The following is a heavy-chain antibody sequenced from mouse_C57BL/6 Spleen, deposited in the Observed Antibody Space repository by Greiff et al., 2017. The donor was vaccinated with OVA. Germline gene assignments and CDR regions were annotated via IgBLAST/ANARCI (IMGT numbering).Heavy chain of an antibody. Sequence: QVQLKQSGAELVRPGTSVKVSCKASGYAFTNYLIEWVKQRPGQGLEWIGVINPGSGGTNYNEKFKGKATLTADKSSSTAYMQLSSLISEDSAVYFCARENDYDGDYYAMDYWGQGTSVTVSS. J-gene: IGHJ4*01. D-gene: IGHD2-4*01. V-gene: IGHV1-54*01. CDR2: INPGSGGT. CDR1: GYAFTNYL. CDR3: ARENDYDGDYYAMDY.